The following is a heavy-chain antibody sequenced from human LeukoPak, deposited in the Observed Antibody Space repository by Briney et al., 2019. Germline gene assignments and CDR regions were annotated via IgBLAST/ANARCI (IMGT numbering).Heavy chain of an antibody. Sequence: PSETLSLTCTVSGDSINNYYWSWIRQPPGRGLEWIGYIHYSGSTNYNPSLKSRVTISVDTSKNQFSLKLSSVTAADTAVYYCARLRSLDYWGQGTLVTVSS. V-gene: IGHV4-59*01. J-gene: IGHJ4*02. CDR3: ARLRSLDY. CDR1: GDSINNYY. CDR2: IHYSGST.